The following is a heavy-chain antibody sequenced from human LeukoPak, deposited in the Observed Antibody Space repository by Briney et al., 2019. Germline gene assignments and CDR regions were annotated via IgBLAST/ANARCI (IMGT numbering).Heavy chain of an antibody. CDR1: GFTVSDNY. CDR3: ARSGRTSFYSYMDV. D-gene: IGHD1-7*01. J-gene: IGHJ6*03. CDR2: IYTSGTT. V-gene: IGHV3-66*02. Sequence: PGGSLRLSCAVSGFTVSDNYMTWVRQAPGKGLESVSIIYTSGTTYYSDSVKGRFTISRDNSKNTLYLQMNSLRAEDTAVYYCARSGRTSFYSYMDVWGKGTTVTVSS.